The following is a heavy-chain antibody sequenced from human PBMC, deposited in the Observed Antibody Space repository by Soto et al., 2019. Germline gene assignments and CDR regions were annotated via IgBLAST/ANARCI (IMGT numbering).Heavy chain of an antibody. CDR3: ARVDSSSWWLFDY. CDR2: IYYSGST. V-gene: IGHV4-59*01. CDR1: GDSISSYY. Sequence: PSETLSLTCPVSGDSISSYYWSWIRPPPGKGLEWIGYIYYSGSTNYNPSLKSRVTISVDTSKNQFSLKLSSVTAADTAVYYCARVDSSSWWLFDYWGQGTLVTVSS. D-gene: IGHD6-13*01. J-gene: IGHJ4*02.